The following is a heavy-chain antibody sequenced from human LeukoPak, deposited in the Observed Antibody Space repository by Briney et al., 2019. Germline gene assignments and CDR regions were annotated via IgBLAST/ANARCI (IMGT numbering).Heavy chain of an antibody. V-gene: IGHV3-30*04. D-gene: IGHD3-9*01. Sequence: PGGSLRLSCAASGFTFSSYAMHWVRQAPGKGLEWVAVISYDGSNKYYADSVKGRFTISRDNSKNTLYLQMNSPRAEDTAVYYCARSGEDYDILTGSYYFDYGGQGTLVTVSS. CDR1: GFTFSSYA. J-gene: IGHJ4*02. CDR2: ISYDGSNK. CDR3: ARSGEDYDILTGSYYFDY.